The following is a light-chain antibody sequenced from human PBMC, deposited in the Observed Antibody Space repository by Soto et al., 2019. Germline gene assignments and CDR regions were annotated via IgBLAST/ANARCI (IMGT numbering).Light chain of an antibody. CDR3: QQYTDNWT. V-gene: IGKV1-5*03. Sequence: DIQMTQSPSTLSASVGDRVTITCRASQSISSWLAWYQQKPGKAPKLLLYKASTLQSGVPSRFSGSGTGTEFTLTISRLQPDDFATYYCQQYTDNWTFGQGTKVEIK. J-gene: IGKJ1*01. CDR2: KAS. CDR1: QSISSW.